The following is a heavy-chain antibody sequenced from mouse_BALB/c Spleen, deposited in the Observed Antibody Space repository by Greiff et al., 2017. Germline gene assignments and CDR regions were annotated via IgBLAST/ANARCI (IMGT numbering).Heavy chain of an antibody. CDR3: ARTIYYDYAGAMDY. J-gene: IGHJ4*01. D-gene: IGHD2-4*01. CDR2: ISYSGST. CDR1: GYSITSDYA. Sequence: EVKLVESGPGLVKPSQSLSLTCTVTGYSITSDYAWNWIRQFPGNKLEWMGYISYSGSTSYNPSLKSRISITRDTSKNQFFLQLNSVTTEDTATYYCARTIYYDYAGAMDYWGQGTSVTVSS. V-gene: IGHV3-2*02.